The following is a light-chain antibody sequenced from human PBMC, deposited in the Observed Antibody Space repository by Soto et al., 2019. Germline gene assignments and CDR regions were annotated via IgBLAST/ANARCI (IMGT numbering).Light chain of an antibody. J-gene: IGKJ5*01. V-gene: IGKV1-12*01. CDR3: QQDNSFQIT. CDR2: AAS. Sequence: DIHMTQSPSSVAAPVGDRVTSICRASNNIRSWLAWYQQKPGKAPTILLYAASRLQRGVAARFSGSESGTDFTLPITSLQPEDFATYYCQQDNSFQITFGQGTRLEIK. CDR1: NNIRSW.